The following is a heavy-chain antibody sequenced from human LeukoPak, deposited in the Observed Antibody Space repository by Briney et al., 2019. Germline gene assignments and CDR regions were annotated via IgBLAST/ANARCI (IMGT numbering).Heavy chain of an antibody. V-gene: IGHV3-74*01. CDR3: ARPAYCSGGSCYLYYFDY. D-gene: IGHD2-15*01. CDR2: INSDGSST. J-gene: IGHJ4*02. CDR1: GFTFSSYW. Sequence: GGSLRLSCAASGFTFSSYWMHWVRQAPGKGLVWVSSINSDGSSTSYADSVKGRFTISRDDAKNTLYLQMSSLRAEDTAVYYCARPAYCSGGSCYLYYFDYWGQGTLVTVSS.